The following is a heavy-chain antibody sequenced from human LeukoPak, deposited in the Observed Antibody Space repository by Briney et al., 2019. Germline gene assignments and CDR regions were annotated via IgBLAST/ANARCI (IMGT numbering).Heavy chain of an antibody. V-gene: IGHV3-7*04. CDR2: IKQDGSET. J-gene: IGHJ3*02. CDR1: GFTFSQYW. Sequence: QPGGSLRLSCAASGFTFSQYWMTWVRQAPSKGLEWVADIKQDGSETFYVDSVKGRFTISRDNAKNSLYLQMNSLRAEDTAVYYCARGNGGAFDIWGQGTMVTVSS. D-gene: IGHD4-11*01. CDR3: ARGNGGAFDI.